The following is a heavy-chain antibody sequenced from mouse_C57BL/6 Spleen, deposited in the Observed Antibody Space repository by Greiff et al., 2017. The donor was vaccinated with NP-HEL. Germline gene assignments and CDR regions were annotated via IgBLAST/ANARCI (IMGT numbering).Heavy chain of an antibody. V-gene: IGHV1-26*01. CDR3: ARDSSGYGWFAY. Sequence: VQLQQSGPELVKPGASVKISCKASGYTFTDYYMNWVKQSHGKSLEWIGDINPNNGGTSYNQKFKGKATLTVDKSSSTAYMELRSLTSEDSAVYCCARDSSGYGWFAYWGQGTLVTVSA. D-gene: IGHD3-2*02. CDR1: GYTFTDYY. J-gene: IGHJ3*01. CDR2: INPNNGGT.